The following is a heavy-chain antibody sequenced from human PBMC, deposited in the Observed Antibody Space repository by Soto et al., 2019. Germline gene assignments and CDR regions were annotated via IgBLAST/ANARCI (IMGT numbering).Heavy chain of an antibody. J-gene: IGHJ4*02. Sequence: QVQLVESGGGVVQPGRSLRLSCAASGFTFSSYGMHWVRQAPGKGLEWVAVISYDGSNKYYADSVKGRFTISRDNSKNTLYLQMNSLRAEDTAVYYCEKDTVTDDYWGQGTLVTVSS. CDR1: GFTFSSYG. CDR2: ISYDGSNK. CDR3: EKDTVTDDY. V-gene: IGHV3-30*18. D-gene: IGHD4-17*01.